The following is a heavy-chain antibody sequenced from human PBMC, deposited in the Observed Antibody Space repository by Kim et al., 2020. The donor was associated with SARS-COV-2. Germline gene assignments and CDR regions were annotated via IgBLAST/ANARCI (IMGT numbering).Heavy chain of an antibody. Sequence: SETLSLTCTVSGGSISSSSYYWGWIRQPPGKGLEWIGSIYYSGSTYYNPSLKSRVTISVDTSKNKFSLKLSSVTAADTAVYYCARHFSHGDYFVYWGQGTQVTVTS. CDR3: ARHFSHGDYFVY. CDR2: IYYSGST. D-gene: IGHD4-17*01. CDR1: GGSISSSSYY. V-gene: IGHV4-39*01. J-gene: IGHJ4*02.